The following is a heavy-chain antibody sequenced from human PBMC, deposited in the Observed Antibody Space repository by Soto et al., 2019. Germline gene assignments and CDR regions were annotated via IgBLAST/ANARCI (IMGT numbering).Heavy chain of an antibody. Sequence: ASVKVSCKASGYTFTSYAMHWVRQAPGQRLEWMGWINADNGNTKYSQKYQGRVTITRDTSASTSYMELSSLRSDDTAVYYCATAKRGTVSPLAAWGQGILVTFSS. CDR3: ATAKRGTVSPLAA. V-gene: IGHV1-3*01. J-gene: IGHJ5*01. D-gene: IGHD4-4*01. CDR2: INADNGNT. CDR1: GYTFTSYA.